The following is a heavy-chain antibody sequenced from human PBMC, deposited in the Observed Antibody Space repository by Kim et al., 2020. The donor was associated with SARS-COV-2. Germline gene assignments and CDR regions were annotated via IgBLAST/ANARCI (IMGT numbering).Heavy chain of an antibody. V-gene: IGHV3-30*04. Sequence: GGSLRLSCAASGFTFSSHALHWVRQAPGKGLEWVALISYDGSHISYPDSVKGRFIISRDNTKSTLYLQMNSLRAEDTAVYYCARDLGGSSSPFDYWGQGTLVTVSS. D-gene: IGHD6-6*01. J-gene: IGHJ4*02. CDR2: ISYDGSHI. CDR3: ARDLGGSSSPFDY. CDR1: GFTFSSHA.